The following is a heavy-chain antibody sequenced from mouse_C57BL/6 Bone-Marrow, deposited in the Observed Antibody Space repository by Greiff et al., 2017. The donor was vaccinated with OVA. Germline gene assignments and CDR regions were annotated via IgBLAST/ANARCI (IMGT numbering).Heavy chain of an antibody. J-gene: IGHJ2*01. CDR1: GFNIKDYY. V-gene: IGHV14-2*01. CDR2: IDPEDGAT. D-gene: IGHD2-1*01. Sequence: EVQLQQSGAELVKPGASVKLSCTASGFNIKDYYMHWVKQRTEQGLEWIGRIDPEDGATKYAPKFQGKATITADTSSNTAYLQLRSLTSEDTAVYYCARGGIYYCNYVVYFDDWGQGTTLTVSS. CDR3: ARGGIYYCNYVVYFDD.